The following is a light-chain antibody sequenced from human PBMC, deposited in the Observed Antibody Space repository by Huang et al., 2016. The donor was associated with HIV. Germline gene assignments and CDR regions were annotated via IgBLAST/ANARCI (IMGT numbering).Light chain of an antibody. CDR1: QSVSTDY. Sequence: EIVLTQSPGTLSLSPGERVTLSGRASQSVSTDYLAWYQQRPGQAPRLLIYGASSRATGIPERFSGSGSGTEFTLTISGLGPEDFAVYYCQQYGGSLYTFGQGTKLEIK. CDR2: GAS. J-gene: IGKJ2*01. CDR3: QQYGGSLYT. V-gene: IGKV3-20*01.